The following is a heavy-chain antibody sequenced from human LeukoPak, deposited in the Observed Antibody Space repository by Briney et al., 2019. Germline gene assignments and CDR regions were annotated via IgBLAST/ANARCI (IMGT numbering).Heavy chain of an antibody. J-gene: IGHJ4*02. V-gene: IGHV4-59*08. CDR3: GRHLYGSGSSRGFDY. D-gene: IGHD3-10*01. Sequence: PSETLSLTCTVSGGSISSYYWSWIRQPPGKGLEWIGYIYYSGSTNYNPSLKSRATISVVTSKNQFSLKLSSVTAADTAVYYCGRHLYGSGSSRGFDYWGQGTLVTVSS. CDR1: GGSISSYY. CDR2: IYYSGST.